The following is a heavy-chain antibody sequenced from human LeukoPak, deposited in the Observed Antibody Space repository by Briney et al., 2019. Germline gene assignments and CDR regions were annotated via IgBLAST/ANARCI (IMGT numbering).Heavy chain of an antibody. D-gene: IGHD3/OR15-3a*01. CDR2: IFYSGST. CDR1: GGSISSSSYY. V-gene: IGHV4-39*07. Sequence: SETLSLTCTVSGGSISSSSYYWGWIRQPPGEGLEWIGNIFYSGSTYYNPSLKSRVTISVDTSNNQFSLMLSSVTAADTAVYYGARDWLPIFGLLPRGFDSWGEGTLVAVSS. J-gene: IGHJ4*02. CDR3: ARDWLPIFGLLPRGFDS.